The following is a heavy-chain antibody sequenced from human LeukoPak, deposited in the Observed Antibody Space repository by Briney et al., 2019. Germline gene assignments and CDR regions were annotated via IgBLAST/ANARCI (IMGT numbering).Heavy chain of an antibody. Sequence: SETLSLTRTVSGGSLSSYYWSWIRQPPGKGLEWIGYIYHSGSTNYNPSLKSRVTISVDTSKNQYSLKLSSVTAADTAVYYCARHVRGYSYGSNFDYWGQGTLVTVSS. J-gene: IGHJ4*02. D-gene: IGHD5-18*01. CDR3: ARHVRGYSYGSNFDY. CDR1: GGSLSSYY. CDR2: IYHSGST. V-gene: IGHV4-59*08.